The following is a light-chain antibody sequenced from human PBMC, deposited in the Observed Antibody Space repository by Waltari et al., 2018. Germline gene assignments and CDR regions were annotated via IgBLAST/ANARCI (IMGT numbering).Light chain of an antibody. J-gene: IGLJ2*01. CDR1: SLRRFF. Sequence: SSELTQDPAMSVAPGQTVTITCHGDSLRRFFASWYQQRPGQAPFLVVYGDNNRPSGIPDRFSGSTSGGTAFLTITGAQADDEAVYFCHSRDTTSTRVFGG. V-gene: IGLV3-19*01. CDR2: GDN. CDR3: HSRDTTSTRV.